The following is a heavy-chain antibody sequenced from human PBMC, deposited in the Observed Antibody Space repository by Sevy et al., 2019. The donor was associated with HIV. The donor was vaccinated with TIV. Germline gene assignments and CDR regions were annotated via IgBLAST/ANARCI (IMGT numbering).Heavy chain of an antibody. V-gene: IGHV3-23*01. CDR1: GFTFSSYA. D-gene: IGHD5-12*01. CDR3: AKDGTRDGYKTFDY. Sequence: GGSLRLSCAASGFTFSSYAMSWVRQAPGKGLEWVSAISGSGGSTYYADSVKGRFTISRDNSKNTLYLQRNSLRAEDTAVYYCAKDGTRDGYKTFDYWGQGTLVTVSS. J-gene: IGHJ4*02. CDR2: ISGSGGST.